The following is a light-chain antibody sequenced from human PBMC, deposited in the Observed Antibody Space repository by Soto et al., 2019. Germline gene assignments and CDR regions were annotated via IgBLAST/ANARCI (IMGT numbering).Light chain of an antibody. V-gene: IGKV3-20*01. Sequence: EIVLTQSPGTLSLSPGERATLSCRASQSVSSSYLAWYQQKPGQAPGLLIYGASSRANGVPDRFSGRGSGTDFTLTISRLEPEDFAVYYCQQYGSSPPTFGQGKRLEI. J-gene: IGKJ5*01. CDR1: QSVSSSY. CDR3: QQYGSSPPT. CDR2: GAS.